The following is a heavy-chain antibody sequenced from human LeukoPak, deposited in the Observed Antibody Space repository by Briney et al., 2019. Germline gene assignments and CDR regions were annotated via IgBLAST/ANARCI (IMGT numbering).Heavy chain of an antibody. CDR1: GFDITRLE. V-gene: IGHV3-48*03. Sequence: PGGSLRLSCAASGFDITRLEMYWVRQAPGKGLEWISYITSTGGTKYYADSVRGRLTISRDNSKNSLYLQLNSLRAEDTAVYYCVRPLASLHDPDVFDLWGQGTSVTVSS. CDR3: VRPLASLHDPDVFDL. D-gene: IGHD3-16*02. J-gene: IGHJ3*01. CDR2: ITSTGGTK.